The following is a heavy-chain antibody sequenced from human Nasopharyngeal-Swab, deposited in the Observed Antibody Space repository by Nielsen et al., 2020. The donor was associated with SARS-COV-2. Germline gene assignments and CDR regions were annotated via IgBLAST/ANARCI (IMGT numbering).Heavy chain of an antibody. Sequence: GASLKISCAASGFTFSDYCMSWIRQAPGKGLEWVSHISTTGSSKYYADSLKGRFTISRDNDKNSLYLQMNSLRADDTAVYYCASGGYDFWSGYPPDYWGLGTLVTVSS. J-gene: IGHJ4*02. CDR2: ISTTGSSK. CDR3: ASGGYDFWSGYPPDY. D-gene: IGHD3-3*01. V-gene: IGHV3-11*04. CDR1: GFTFSDYC.